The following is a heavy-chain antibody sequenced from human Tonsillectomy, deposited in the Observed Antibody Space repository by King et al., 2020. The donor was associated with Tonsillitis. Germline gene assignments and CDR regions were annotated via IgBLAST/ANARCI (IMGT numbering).Heavy chain of an antibody. CDR1: GGSLSGYY. CDR3: AREERFWVTRANFDY. J-gene: IGHJ4*02. V-gene: IGHV4-34*01. Sequence: VQLQQWGAGLLKPSETLSLTCAVYGGSLSGYYWSWIRQPPGKGLEWIGESNGSGGTNYNPSLKSRVTISVDTSKNQISLKLSSVTAADTAVYYCAREERFWVTRANFDYWGQGTLVTVSS. CDR2: SNGSGGT. D-gene: IGHD2-21*02.